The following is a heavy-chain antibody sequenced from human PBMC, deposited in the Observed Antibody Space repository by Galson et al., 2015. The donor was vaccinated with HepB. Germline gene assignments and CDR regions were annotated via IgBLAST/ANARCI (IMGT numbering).Heavy chain of an antibody. V-gene: IGHV3-23*01. CDR3: AKIGGPHSSGQLRVHGSPSYYFDY. CDR2: ISGSGGST. CDR1: GFTFSSYA. J-gene: IGHJ4*02. D-gene: IGHD3-22*01. Sequence: SLRLSCAASGFTFSSYAMSWVRQAPGKGLEWVSAISGSGGSTYYADSVKGRFTISRDNSKNTLYLQMNSLRAEDTAVYYCAKIGGPHSSGQLRVHGSPSYYFDYWGQGTLVTVSS.